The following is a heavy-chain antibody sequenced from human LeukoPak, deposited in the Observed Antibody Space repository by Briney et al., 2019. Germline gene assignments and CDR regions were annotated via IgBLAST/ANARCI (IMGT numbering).Heavy chain of an antibody. Sequence: GGSLRLSCAASGFTFSSYAMSWVRQAPGKGLEWVSAISASGYSTYYADSVKGRFTISRDNAKNSLYLQMNSLRAEDTAVYYCARVVGPFDYWGQGTLVTVSS. J-gene: IGHJ4*02. CDR1: GFTFSSYA. V-gene: IGHV3-23*01. CDR3: ARVVGPFDY. D-gene: IGHD2-15*01. CDR2: ISASGYST.